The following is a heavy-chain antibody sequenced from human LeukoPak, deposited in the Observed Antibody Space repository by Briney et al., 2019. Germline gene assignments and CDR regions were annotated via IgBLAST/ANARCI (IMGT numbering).Heavy chain of an antibody. CDR2: ISAYSGNT. V-gene: IGHV1-18*01. CDR1: GYTFTSYG. CDR3: ARVTLAYCSSTSCYSGFDP. J-gene: IGHJ5*02. D-gene: IGHD2-2*02. Sequence: ASVKVSCKASGYTFTSYGISWVRQAPGQGLEWMGWISAYSGNTNYAQKLQGRVTMTTDTSTSTAYMELRSRRSDDTAVYYCARVTLAYCSSTSCYSGFDPWGQGTLVTVSS.